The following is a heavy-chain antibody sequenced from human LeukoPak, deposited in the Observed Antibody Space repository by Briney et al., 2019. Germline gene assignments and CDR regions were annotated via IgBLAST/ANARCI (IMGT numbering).Heavy chain of an antibody. J-gene: IGHJ6*03. CDR2: ISPYTTKK. CDR3: AREGGVGPTAPPDYYSYQMDV. D-gene: IGHD1-26*01. V-gene: IGHV1-18*01. CDR1: GYTFISYG. Sequence: ASVKVSCKASGYTFISYGITWVRQAPGQGLEWMGLISPYTTKKNYAQSLQGRVTMTTDTYTSTDYMELQSLRSDDTAVYYCAREGGVGPTAPPDYYSYQMDVWGKGTTVTVSS.